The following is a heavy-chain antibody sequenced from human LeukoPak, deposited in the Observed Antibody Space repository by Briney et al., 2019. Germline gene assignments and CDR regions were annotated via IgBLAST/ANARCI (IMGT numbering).Heavy chain of an antibody. V-gene: IGHV4-39*07. D-gene: IGHD2-2*02. CDR2: ISYSGST. CDR1: GGSISSSSYY. Sequence: SETLSLTCTVSGGSISSSSYYWGWIRQSPGKGLEWIGTISYSGSTYYNPSLKSRVTISVDTSKNQFSLKLSSVTAADTAVYYCARVGDVPAAIGGATNWFDPWGQGTLVTVSS. CDR3: ARVGDVPAAIGGATNWFDP. J-gene: IGHJ5*02.